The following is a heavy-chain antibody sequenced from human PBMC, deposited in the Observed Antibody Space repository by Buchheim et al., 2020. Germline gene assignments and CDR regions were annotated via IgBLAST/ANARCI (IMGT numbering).Heavy chain of an antibody. CDR1: GYTFTGYY. D-gene: IGHD3-3*01. CDR3: AGAGVRSVDKNYYYYGMDV. V-gene: IGHV1-2*02. CDR2: INPNSGGT. Sequence: QVQLVQSGAEVKKPGASVKVSCKASGYTFTGYYMHWVRQAPGQGLEWMGWINPNSGGTNYAQKFQGRVTMTRDTSISTAYKLLSRHGSHATAVYYCAGAGVRSVDKNYYYYGMDVWGQGTT. J-gene: IGHJ6*02.